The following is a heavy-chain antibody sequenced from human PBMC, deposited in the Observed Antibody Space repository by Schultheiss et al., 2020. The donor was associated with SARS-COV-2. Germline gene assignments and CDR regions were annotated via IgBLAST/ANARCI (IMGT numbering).Heavy chain of an antibody. CDR2: IYYSGST. Sequence: SETLSLTCTVSGGSISSGGYYWSWIRQPPGKGLEWIGYIYYSGSTNYNPSLKSRVTISVDTSKNQFSLKLSSVTAADTAVYYCARGGGEFPYYYYGMDVWGQGTTVTVSS. J-gene: IGHJ6*02. V-gene: IGHV4-61*08. CDR3: ARGGGEFPYYYYGMDV. CDR1: GGSISSGGYY. D-gene: IGHD3-10*01.